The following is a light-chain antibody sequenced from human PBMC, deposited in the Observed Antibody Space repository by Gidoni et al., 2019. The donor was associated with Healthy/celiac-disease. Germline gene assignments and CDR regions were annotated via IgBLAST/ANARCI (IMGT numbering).Light chain of an antibody. CDR3: SSYTSSSLLV. Sequence: QSALTQPASVSGSPGQSITISCTGTSSDVGGYNYVSWYQQHPGKAPKLMIYDVSNRPSGVSNRFSGSKSGNTASLTISGRQAEDEAEYYCSSYTSSSLLVFGGGTKLTVL. V-gene: IGLV2-14*03. CDR2: DVS. J-gene: IGLJ3*02. CDR1: SSDVGGYNY.